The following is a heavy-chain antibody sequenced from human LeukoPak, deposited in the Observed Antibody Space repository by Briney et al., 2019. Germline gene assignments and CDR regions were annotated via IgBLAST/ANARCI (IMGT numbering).Heavy chain of an antibody. D-gene: IGHD2-15*01. V-gene: IGHV1-69*13. CDR1: GGTFSSYA. J-gene: IGHJ5*02. CDR2: IIPIFGTA. CDR3: ARVGCSGGSCYWYWFDP. Sequence: ASVKVSCKASGGTFSSYAINWVRQAPGQGLEWMGGIIPIFGTANYAQKFQGRVTITADESTSTAYMELSSLRSEETAVYYCARVGCSGGSCYWYWFDPWGQGTLVTVSS.